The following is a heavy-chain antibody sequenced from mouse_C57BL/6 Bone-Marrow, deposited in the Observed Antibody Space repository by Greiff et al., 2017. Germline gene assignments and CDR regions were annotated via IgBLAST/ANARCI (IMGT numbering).Heavy chain of an antibody. CDR1: GFTFSSYA. D-gene: IGHD1-1*01. CDR2: ISDGGSYT. V-gene: IGHV5-4*01. J-gene: IGHJ3*01. CDR3: ARDLLPVGFAY. Sequence: DVKLVESGGGLVKPGGSLKLSCAASGFTFSSYAMSWVRQTPEKRLEWVATISDGGSYTYYPDNVKGRFTISRDNAKNNLYLQMSHLKSEDTAMYYCARDLLPVGFAYWGQGTLVTVSA.